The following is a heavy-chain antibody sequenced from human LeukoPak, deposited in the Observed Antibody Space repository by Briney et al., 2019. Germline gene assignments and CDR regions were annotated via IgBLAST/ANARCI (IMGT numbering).Heavy chain of an antibody. D-gene: IGHD4-17*01. V-gene: IGHV4-59*01. J-gene: IGHJ6*02. CDR1: GGSISSYY. Sequence: KPSETLSLTCTVSGGSISSYYWSWIRQPPGKGLEWIGYIYYSGSTNYNPSLKSRVTISVDTSRNQFSLKLSSVTAADTAVYYCARYGDGSMDVWGQGTTVTVSS. CDR3: ARYGDGSMDV. CDR2: IYYSGST.